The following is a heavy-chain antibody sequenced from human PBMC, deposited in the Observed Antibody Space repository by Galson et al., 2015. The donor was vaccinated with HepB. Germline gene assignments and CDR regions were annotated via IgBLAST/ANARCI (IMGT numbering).Heavy chain of an antibody. CDR3: VKDLNGYCSGGSCRNY. CDR1: GFTFSSYA. Sequence: SLRLSCAASGFTFSSYAMHWVRQAPGKGLDYVSAISSNGGSTYYADSVKGRFTISRDNSKNTLYLQMSSLRAEDTAVYYCVKDLNGYCSGGSCRNYWGQGTLVTVSS. CDR2: ISSNGGST. J-gene: IGHJ4*02. V-gene: IGHV3-64D*06. D-gene: IGHD2-15*01.